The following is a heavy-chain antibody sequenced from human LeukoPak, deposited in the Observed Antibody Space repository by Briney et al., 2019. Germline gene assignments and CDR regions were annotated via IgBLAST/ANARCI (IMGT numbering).Heavy chain of an antibody. CDR1: GYSISSGYY. D-gene: IGHD3-10*01. V-gene: IGHV4-38-2*02. J-gene: IGHJ3*02. Sequence: PSETLSLTCTVSGYSISSGYYWGWIRQPPGKGLEWIGSIYHSGNTYYNPSLKSRVTISVDTSKNQFSLKLGSVTAADTAMYYCARDDTMFRGVSDYDAFDIWGQGTMVTVSS. CDR2: IYHSGNT. CDR3: ARDDTMFRGVSDYDAFDI.